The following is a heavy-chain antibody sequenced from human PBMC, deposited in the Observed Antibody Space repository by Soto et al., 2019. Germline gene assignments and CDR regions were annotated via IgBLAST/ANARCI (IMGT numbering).Heavy chain of an antibody. D-gene: IGHD3-16*01. CDR2: INPNSGGT. V-gene: IGHV1-2*04. CDR3: AREYVSYDYIWGAKTFDI. CDR1: GYTFTGYY. Sequence: ASVKVSCKASGYTFTGYYMHWVRQAPGQGLEWMGWINPNSGGTNYAQKFQGWVTMTRDTPISTAYMELSRLRSDDTAVYYCAREYVSYDYIWGAKTFDIWGQGTMVTVSS. J-gene: IGHJ3*02.